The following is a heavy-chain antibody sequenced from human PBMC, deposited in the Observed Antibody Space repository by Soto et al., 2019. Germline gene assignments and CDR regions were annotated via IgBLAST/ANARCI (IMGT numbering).Heavy chain of an antibody. CDR3: ARIHEAAIFGVVIPAINWFDP. CDR1: GFSLSNARMG. J-gene: IGHJ5*02. Sequence: QVTLKESGPVLVKPTETLTLTCTVSGFSLSNARMGVSWIRQPPGKALEWLAHIFSNDEKSYSTSLKSRLTISKDTSKSQVVLTMTNMDPVDTATYYCARIHEAAIFGVVIPAINWFDPWGQGTLVTVSS. CDR2: IFSNDEK. D-gene: IGHD3-3*01. V-gene: IGHV2-26*01.